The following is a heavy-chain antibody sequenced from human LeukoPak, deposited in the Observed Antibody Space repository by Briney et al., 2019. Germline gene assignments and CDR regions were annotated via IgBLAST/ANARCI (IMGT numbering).Heavy chain of an antibody. D-gene: IGHD5-24*01. CDR1: GGTFSSYA. Sequence: GSSVKVSCKASGGTFSSYAISWVRQAPGQGLEWMGRIIPIFGTANYAQKFQGRVTITTDESTSTANIELSSLRSEDTAVYYCARDSGTIKVKGYFDYRGQGTLVTVSS. V-gene: IGHV1-69*05. CDR2: IIPIFGTA. CDR3: ARDSGTIKVKGYFDY. J-gene: IGHJ4*02.